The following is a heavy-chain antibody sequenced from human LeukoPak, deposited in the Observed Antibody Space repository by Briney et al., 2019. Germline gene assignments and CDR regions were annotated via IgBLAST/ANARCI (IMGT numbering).Heavy chain of an antibody. CDR2: IYNSGTT. J-gene: IGHJ4*02. CDR3: ARTAGWSYGFDY. V-gene: IGHV4-31*03. D-gene: IGHD3-16*01. CDR1: GGSISSGDYY. Sequence: SLTLSLTCTVSGGSISSGDYYWTWIRQHPGRGLEWIGYIYNSGTTYYNPSLESRVTISGDTSKNQFSLKLSSVTAADTAVYYCARTAGWSYGFDYWGQGTLVTVSS.